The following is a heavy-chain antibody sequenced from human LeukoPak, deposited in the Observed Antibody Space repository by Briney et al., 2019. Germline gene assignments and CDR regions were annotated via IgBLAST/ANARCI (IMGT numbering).Heavy chain of an antibody. J-gene: IGHJ4*02. D-gene: IGHD2-21*02. Sequence: PGGSLRLSCAASGFTFSSYSMNWVRQAPGKGLGWVSSISSSSSYIYYADSVKGRFTISRDNAKNSLYLQMNSLRAEDTAVYYCARCGGDCYSDYWGQGTLVTVSS. CDR3: ARCGGDCYSDY. CDR2: ISSSSSYI. V-gene: IGHV3-21*01. CDR1: GFTFSSYS.